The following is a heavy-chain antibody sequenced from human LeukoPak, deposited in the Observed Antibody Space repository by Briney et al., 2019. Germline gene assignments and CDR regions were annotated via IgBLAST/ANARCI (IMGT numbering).Heavy chain of an antibody. CDR1: GDSVSSNSAA. V-gene: IGHV6-1*01. D-gene: IGHD1-20*01. CDR3: ARDNWIQRNWFDP. J-gene: IGHJ5*02. CDR2: TYYRSKWYN. Sequence: SQTLSLTCAISGDSVSSNSAAWNRIRQSPSRGLEWLGRTYYRSKWYNDYAVSVKSRITINPDTSKNQFSLQLNSVTPEDTAVYYCARDNWIQRNWFDPWGQGTLVTVSS.